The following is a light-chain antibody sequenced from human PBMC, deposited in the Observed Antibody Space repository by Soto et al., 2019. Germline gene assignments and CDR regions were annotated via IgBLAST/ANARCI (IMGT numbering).Light chain of an antibody. CDR1: QSVSSSH. CDR3: QQYATSPWT. CDR2: GSS. V-gene: IGKV3-20*01. J-gene: IGKJ1*01. Sequence: IVLTQYPGTLSLSPGEGATLSCRASQSVSSSHLGWYQQKPGQAPRLLIYGSSSRDTGIPDRFSASGSGADFTLTISRLEPEDSAVYYCQQYATSPWTFGQGTKVDIK.